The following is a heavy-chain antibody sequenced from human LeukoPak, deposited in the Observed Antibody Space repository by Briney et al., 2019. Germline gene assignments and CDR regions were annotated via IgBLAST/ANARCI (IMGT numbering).Heavy chain of an antibody. CDR3: ASLTIIYY. CDR2: INHSGST. J-gene: IGHJ4*02. V-gene: IGHV4-34*01. CDR1: GGSFSGYY. D-gene: IGHD3-10*01. Sequence: PSETLSLTCAVYGGSFSGYYRSWIRQPPGKGLEWIGEINHSGSTNYNPSLKSRVTISVDTSKNQFSLKLSSVTAADTAVYYCASLTIIYYWGQGTLVTVSS.